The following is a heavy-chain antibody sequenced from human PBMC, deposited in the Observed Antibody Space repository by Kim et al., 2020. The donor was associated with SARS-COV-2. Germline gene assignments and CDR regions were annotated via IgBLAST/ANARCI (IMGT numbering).Heavy chain of an antibody. CDR3: ARGCYDAGGY. CDR2: IYRDSGST. J-gene: IGHJ4*02. D-gene: IGHD2-2*01. CDR1: GYTFIKYN. Sequence: ASVKVSCKASGYTFIKYNIHWVRQAPGQGLEWIGIIYRDSGSTNFAQKFQGRISMTGDTSTSTVYMELSSLTYEDTAVYFCARGCYDAGGYWRQGPLLTVP. V-gene: IGHV1-46*01.